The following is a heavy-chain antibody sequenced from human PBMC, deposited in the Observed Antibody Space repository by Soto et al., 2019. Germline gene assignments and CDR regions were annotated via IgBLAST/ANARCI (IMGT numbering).Heavy chain of an antibody. J-gene: IGHJ4*02. D-gene: IGHD6-19*01. CDR3: ASSRAHSSALDFDY. V-gene: IGHV4-59*08. CDR1: GVSISSYY. CDR2: IYYSGST. Sequence: PSETLSLTCTVSGVSISSYYWSWIRQPPGKGLEWIGYIYYSGSTNYNPSLKSRVTISVDTSKNQFSLKLSSVTAADTAVYYCASSRAHSSALDFDYWGQGTLVTVSS.